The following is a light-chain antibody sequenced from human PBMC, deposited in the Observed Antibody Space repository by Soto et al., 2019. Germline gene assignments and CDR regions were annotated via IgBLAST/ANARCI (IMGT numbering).Light chain of an antibody. CDR2: EVS. Sequence: QSALTQPASVSGSPGQSITISCTGTSSDGGSYNYVSWYQLHPGKAPKLMIYEVSNRPSGVSNRFSGSKSGDTASLTISGLPPEDEADYYCSSYTTRTTLYVFGTGTQVTVL. J-gene: IGLJ1*01. CDR3: SSYTTRTTLYV. V-gene: IGLV2-14*01. CDR1: SSDGGSYNY.